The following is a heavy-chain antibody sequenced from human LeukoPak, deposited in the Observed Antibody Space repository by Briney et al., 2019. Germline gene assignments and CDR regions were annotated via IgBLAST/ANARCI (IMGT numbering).Heavy chain of an antibody. CDR1: GGSISSSSYY. V-gene: IGHV4-39*01. CDR2: IYYSGST. CDR3: AGGVVNTYYIDY. Sequence: PSETLSLTCTVSGGSISSSSYYWGWIRQPPGKGLEWIGSIYYSGSTYYNPSLKSRVTISVDTSKNQFSLKLSSVTAADTAVYYCAGGVVNTYYIDYWGQGTLVTVSS. D-gene: IGHD2-21*01. J-gene: IGHJ4*02.